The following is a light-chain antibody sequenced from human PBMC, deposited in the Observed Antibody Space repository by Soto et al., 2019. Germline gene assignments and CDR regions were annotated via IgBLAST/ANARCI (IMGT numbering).Light chain of an antibody. V-gene: IGKV1-9*01. CDR2: TAS. J-gene: IGKJ5*01. Sequence: DIQLSQSPSFLSASVGERVTITCRASQGISNYLAWYQRKPGKAPKLLISTASILQSGVPSRFSGSGSGTEFTLTISSLQPEDFATYYCQQLTSYPITFGQGTRLEIK. CDR3: QQLTSYPIT. CDR1: QGISNY.